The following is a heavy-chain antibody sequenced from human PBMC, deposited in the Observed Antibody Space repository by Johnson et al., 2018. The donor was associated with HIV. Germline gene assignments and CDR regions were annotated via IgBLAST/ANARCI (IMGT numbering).Heavy chain of an antibody. CDR3: AKGWDPMTTVNTFAFDI. CDR2: MSSGDNT. CDR1: GFTFSSYA. V-gene: IGHV3-23*03. Sequence: VQLVESGGGLVQPGGSLRLSCAASGFTFSSYAMSWVRQATGKGLEWVSVMSSGDNTHYADSVKGRFTISRDNSKNTLYLQMNTLRAEDAAVYYCAKGWDPMTTVNTFAFDIWGQGTMVTVSS. D-gene: IGHD4-11*01. J-gene: IGHJ3*02.